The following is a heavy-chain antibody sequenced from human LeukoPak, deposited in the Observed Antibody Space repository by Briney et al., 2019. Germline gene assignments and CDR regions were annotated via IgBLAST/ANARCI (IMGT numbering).Heavy chain of an antibody. D-gene: IGHD3-22*01. J-gene: IGHJ4*02. CDR2: ISAYNGNT. CDR3: ARGSSGYPTGLHYYFDY. V-gene: IGHV1-18*01. CDR1: GYTFTSYG. Sequence: GASVKVSCKASGYTFTSYGIIWVRQAPGQGLEWMGWISAYNGNTNYAQKFQGRITMTTDTSTSTAYKELRSLRSDDTAVYYCARGSSGYPTGLHYYFDYWGQGTLVTVSS.